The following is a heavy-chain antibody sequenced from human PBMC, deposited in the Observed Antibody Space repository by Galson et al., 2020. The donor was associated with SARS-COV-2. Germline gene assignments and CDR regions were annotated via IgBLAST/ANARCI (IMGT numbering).Heavy chain of an antibody. CDR2: IYIEGSST. D-gene: IGHD3-16*01. V-gene: IGHV3-74*01. Sequence: GGSLSLPCAASGFTFSTYWMHWVRQAPGKGLVWVSSIYIEGSSTSYPDSVQGRFTISGDDAKNTLYLHMRSLRAEDTAVYYCARGDMRNDYFDYWGQGTLVTVSS. J-gene: IGHJ4*02. CDR3: ARGDMRNDYFDY. CDR1: GFTFSTYW.